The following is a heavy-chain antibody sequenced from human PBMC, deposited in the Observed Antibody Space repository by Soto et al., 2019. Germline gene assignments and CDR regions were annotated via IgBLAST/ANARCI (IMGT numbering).Heavy chain of an antibody. V-gene: IGHV1-69*02. CDR1: GGTFSSYT. Sequence: QVQLVQSGAEVKKPGSSVKVSCKASGGTFSSYTISWVRQAPGQGLEWMGRTIPILGIANYAQKFQGRVTMTADKSTSTAYMELSSLRSEDTAVYYCARAYCSSTSCYVGGFDYWGQGTLVTVSS. J-gene: IGHJ4*02. CDR2: TIPILGIA. CDR3: ARAYCSSTSCYVGGFDY. D-gene: IGHD2-2*01.